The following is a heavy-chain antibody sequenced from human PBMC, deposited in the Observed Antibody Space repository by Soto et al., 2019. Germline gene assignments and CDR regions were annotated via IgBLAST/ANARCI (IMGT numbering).Heavy chain of an antibody. CDR2: IYNSGST. J-gene: IGHJ6*02. CDR1: GDSVSRYY. Sequence: LSLTCTVSGDSVSRYYWNWIRQPPGKGLEWIGYIYNSGSTNYNPSLKSRVTISVDTSKNQFSLTLTSVTAADTAVYYCARAPTYSYGSGTPYYFYAMDVWGQGTTVTVS. CDR3: ARAPTYSYGSGTPYYFYAMDV. D-gene: IGHD3-10*01. V-gene: IGHV4-59*02.